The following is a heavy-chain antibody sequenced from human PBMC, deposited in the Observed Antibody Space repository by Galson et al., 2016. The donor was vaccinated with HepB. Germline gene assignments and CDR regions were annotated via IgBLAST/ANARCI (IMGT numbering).Heavy chain of an antibody. CDR2: ISGDGAST. CDR3: AKDPYYSSGWGAFES. Sequence: SLRLSCAASGFTFRSYGMSWVRQVPGKGLEWVSTISGDGASTYYADSVKGRFSISRDNSRTTLDLQMHSLRGEDTALYYCAKDPYYSSGWGAFESGGQGTLVTVPS. J-gene: IGHJ4*02. D-gene: IGHD6-19*01. V-gene: IGHV3-23*01. CDR1: GFTFRSYG.